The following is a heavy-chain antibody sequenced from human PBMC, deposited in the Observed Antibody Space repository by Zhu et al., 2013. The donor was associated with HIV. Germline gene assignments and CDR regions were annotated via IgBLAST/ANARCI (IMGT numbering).Heavy chain of an antibody. D-gene: IGHD6-19*01. CDR1: GYTFTGYY. CDR2: IIPIFGTA. Sequence: QVQLVQSGAEVKKPGASVKVSCKASGYTFTGYYMHWVRQAPGQGLEWMGGIIPIFGTANYAQKFQGRVTITADESTSTAYMELSSLRSEDTAVYYCGRDRGDSSGWNYWGQGTLVTGLL. V-gene: IGHV1-69*01. J-gene: IGHJ4*02. CDR3: GRDRGDSSGWNY.